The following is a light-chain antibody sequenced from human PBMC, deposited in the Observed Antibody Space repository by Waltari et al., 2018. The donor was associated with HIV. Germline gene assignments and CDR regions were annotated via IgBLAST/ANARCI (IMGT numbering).Light chain of an antibody. CDR2: DTP. J-gene: IGLJ1*01. CDR3: QSYDTSLSASV. V-gene: IGLV1-40*01. CDR1: SSNIGAGYD. Sequence: QSVLTQPPSVSGAPGQRVTISCTGSSSNIGAGYDVHWYQQLPGRAPKLLIYDTPKRPSGVPDRFPGSKSGTSAALAITGLQAVDETDYYCQSYDTSLSASVFGTGTKVTVL.